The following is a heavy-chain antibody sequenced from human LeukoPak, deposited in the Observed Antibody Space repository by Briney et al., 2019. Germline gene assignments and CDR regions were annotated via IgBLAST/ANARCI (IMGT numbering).Heavy chain of an antibody. D-gene: IGHD1-26*01. V-gene: IGHV3-23*01. J-gene: IGHJ4*02. CDR3: AKVGSIVGATTPDY. Sequence: PGGSLRLSCAASGFTFSSYGMSWVRQAPGKGLEWVSAISGSGGSTYYADSVKGRFTISRDNSKNTLYLQMNSLRAEDTAVYYCAKVGSIVGATTPDYWGQGTLVTVSS. CDR1: GFTFSSYG. CDR2: ISGSGGST.